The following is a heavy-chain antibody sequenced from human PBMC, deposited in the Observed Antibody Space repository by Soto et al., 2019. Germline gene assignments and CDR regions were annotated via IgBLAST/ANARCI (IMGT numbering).Heavy chain of an antibody. Sequence: QAQLVQSGAEVKKPGASVTVSCKASGYTFYSHSISWVRQAPGQGLEWMGRISADNGNTKYAQKFRCRVTMGTDTSTSTVYMELRNLRSDDTAVYYCARCIQQDYYYGMDVWGQGTTVTVSS. V-gene: IGHV1-18*01. CDR2: ISADNGNT. CDR1: GYTFYSHS. D-gene: IGHD5-18*01. J-gene: IGHJ6*02. CDR3: ARCIQQDYYYGMDV.